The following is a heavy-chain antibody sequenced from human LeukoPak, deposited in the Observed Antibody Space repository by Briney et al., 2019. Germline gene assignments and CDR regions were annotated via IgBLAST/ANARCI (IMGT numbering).Heavy chain of an antibody. J-gene: IGHJ4*02. CDR1: GFTLSKYW. Sequence: GGSLRLSCAASGFTLSKYWMHWVRQAPGKGLAWVSRISSDGTTTTYADSVKGRFTISRDSAKNTLYLQMNSLRAEDTAMYYCASPGDKYAILGFDYWGQGTLVTVSS. CDR2: ISSDGTTT. D-gene: IGHD2-21*01. CDR3: ASPGDKYAILGFDY. V-gene: IGHV3-74*01.